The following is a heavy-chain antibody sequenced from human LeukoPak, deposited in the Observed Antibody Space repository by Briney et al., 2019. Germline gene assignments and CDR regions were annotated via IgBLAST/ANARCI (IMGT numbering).Heavy chain of an antibody. CDR3: ARESTRVRGVMKN. J-gene: IGHJ4*02. CDR1: GVSISSYY. D-gene: IGHD3-10*01. V-gene: IGHV4-59*01. CDR2: IYYSGST. Sequence: SETLSLTCTVSGVSISSYYWSWIRQPPGKGLEWIGFIYYSGSTNYNPSLKRRVTISLDTSKNPFSLRLSSVSAADTAVYYCARESTRVRGVMKNWGQGTLVTVSS.